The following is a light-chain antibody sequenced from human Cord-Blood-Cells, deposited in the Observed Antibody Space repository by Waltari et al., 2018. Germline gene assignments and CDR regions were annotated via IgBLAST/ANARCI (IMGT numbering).Light chain of an antibody. V-gene: IGLV2-23*03. CDR3: CSYAGSSTFVV. CDR2: EGS. J-gene: IGLJ2*01. Sequence: QSALTQPASVSGSLVPSITISCTGTSSAVGSYNLVSWYQQHPGKAPKLMIYEGSKRPSGVSNRFSGSKSGNTASLTISGLQAEGEADYYCCSYAGSSTFVVFGGGTKLTVL. CDR1: SSAVGSYNL.